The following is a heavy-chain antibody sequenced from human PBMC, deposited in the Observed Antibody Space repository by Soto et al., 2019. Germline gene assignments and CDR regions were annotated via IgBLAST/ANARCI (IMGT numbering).Heavy chain of an antibody. CDR3: AGFKYVHSSDHLVH. V-gene: IGHV4-31*03. Sequence: SETPSLTCTVSGGSISSGGYYWGGILQHPWKGLEWIGYIYYSGSTYYNPSLKSRVTISVDTSKNQFSLNLSSVSAADTSVYYCAGFKYVHSSDHLVHWGQGTRVTVSS. CDR2: IYYSGST. D-gene: IGHD3-22*01. J-gene: IGHJ4*02. CDR1: GGSISSGGYY.